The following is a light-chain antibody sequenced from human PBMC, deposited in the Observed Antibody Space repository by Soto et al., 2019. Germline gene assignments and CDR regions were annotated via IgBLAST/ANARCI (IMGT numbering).Light chain of an antibody. J-gene: IGKJ1*01. CDR1: QGLVKSNGYTS. CDR2: LGS. Sequence: DIVMTQSPLALVVSPGERSSISCKASQGLVKSNGYTSLDWYLQKRGQSPQLLIYLGSSRASGVPDRFSGSGSGTDFILTISRVEAEDVGFYYCMQALQPPLTFGQGTKVDIK. CDR3: MQALQPPLT. V-gene: IGKV2-28*01.